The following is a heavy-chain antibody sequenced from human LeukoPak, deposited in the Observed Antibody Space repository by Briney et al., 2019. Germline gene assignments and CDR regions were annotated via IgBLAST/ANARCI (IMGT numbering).Heavy chain of an antibody. CDR1: GVSISSYY. CDR2: IYYCGSI. J-gene: IGHJ5*02. D-gene: IGHD2-2*01. CDR3: ARRMGVPNSWFVP. Sequence: SETLSLTCTVSGVSISSYYWIWIRQPPGQGLVGLGYIYYCGSINYNPSLKSRVTISGDTSKNQFSLKLSSVTAADTGVYYCARRMGVPNSWFVPWGQGTLVTVSS. V-gene: IGHV4-59*01.